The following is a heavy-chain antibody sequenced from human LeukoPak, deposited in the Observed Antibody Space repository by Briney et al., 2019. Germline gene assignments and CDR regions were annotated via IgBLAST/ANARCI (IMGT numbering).Heavy chain of an antibody. J-gene: IGHJ3*02. Sequence: SETLSLTXTVSGGSISSYYWSWIRQPAGKGLEWIGRIYTSGSTNYNPSLKSRVTMSVDTSKNQFSLKLSSVTAADTAVYYCARAPIAAAMDAFDIWGQGTMVTVSS. CDR3: ARAPIAAAMDAFDI. CDR2: IYTSGST. CDR1: GGSISSYY. V-gene: IGHV4-4*07. D-gene: IGHD6-13*01.